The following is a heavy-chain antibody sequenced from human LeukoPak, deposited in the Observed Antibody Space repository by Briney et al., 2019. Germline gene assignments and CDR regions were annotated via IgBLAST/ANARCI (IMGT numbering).Heavy chain of an antibody. CDR1: GVTFNNHA. CDR2: IADDGSNA. J-gene: IGHJ3*02. V-gene: IGHV3-30*03. CDR3: TRVDDLDAFDT. Sequence: GGSLRLSCAASGVTFNNHAMHWVRQAPGKGLEWVAVIADDGSNAYYADSVKGRFTISRDNSNNRLYLQMNGLRAEDTAVYYCTRVDDLDAFDTWGQGTMVTVSS. D-gene: IGHD2-2*03.